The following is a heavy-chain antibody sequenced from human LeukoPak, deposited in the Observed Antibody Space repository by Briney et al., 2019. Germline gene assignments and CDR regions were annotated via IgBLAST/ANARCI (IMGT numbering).Heavy chain of an antibody. CDR3: ARAPSPTTRFPSQLALDY. J-gene: IGHJ4*02. V-gene: IGHV3-74*01. D-gene: IGHD6-6*01. CDR2: INSDGSST. CDR1: GFTFSSYW. Sequence: GGSLRLSCAASGFTFSSYWMHWVHQAPGKGLVWVSRINSDGSSTSYADSVKGRFTISRDNAKNTLYLQMNSLRAEDTAVYYCARAPSPTTRFPSQLALDYWGQGTLVTVSS.